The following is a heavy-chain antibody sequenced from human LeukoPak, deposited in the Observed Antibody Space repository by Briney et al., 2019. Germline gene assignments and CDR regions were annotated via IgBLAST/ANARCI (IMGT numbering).Heavy chain of an antibody. J-gene: IGHJ3*02. Sequence: ASVKVSCKASGYTFTSYGISWVRQAPGQGLELMGWISVYNGNTNYAQKLQGRVTMTTDTSTSTAYMELRSLRSDDTAVYYCASPYCSGGTCYAHDAFDIWGQGTMVTVSS. CDR2: ISVYNGNT. V-gene: IGHV1-18*01. D-gene: IGHD2-15*01. CDR1: GYTFTSYG. CDR3: ASPYCSGGTCYAHDAFDI.